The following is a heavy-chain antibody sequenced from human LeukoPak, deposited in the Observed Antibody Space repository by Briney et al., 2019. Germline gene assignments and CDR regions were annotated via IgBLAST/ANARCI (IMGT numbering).Heavy chain of an antibody. CDR2: IIPILGTT. J-gene: IGHJ4*02. V-gene: IGHV1-69*13. CDR3: ARVGSSWSLDF. D-gene: IGHD6-13*01. Sequence: ASVKVSCKASGGTFSSYAITWVRQAPGQGPEWMGGIIPILGTTNYAQKFQGRVTITADESRSTAYMELSSLRSEDTAVYYCARVGSSWSLDFWGQGTLVTVSS. CDR1: GGTFSSYA.